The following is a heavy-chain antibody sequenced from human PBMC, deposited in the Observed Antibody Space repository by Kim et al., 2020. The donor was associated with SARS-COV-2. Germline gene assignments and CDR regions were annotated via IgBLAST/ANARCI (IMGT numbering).Heavy chain of an antibody. D-gene: IGHD1-26*01. J-gene: IGHJ4*02. Sequence: YNPPPQSRVTISVDTSKNQFSLKLSSVTAADTAVYYWARRRRGAMGYFDYWGQGTLVTVSS. CDR3: ARRRRGAMGYFDY. V-gene: IGHV4-59*01.